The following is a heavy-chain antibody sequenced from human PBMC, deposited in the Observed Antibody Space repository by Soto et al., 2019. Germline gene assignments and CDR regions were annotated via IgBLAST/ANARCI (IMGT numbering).Heavy chain of an antibody. CDR1: GFTFSSYS. D-gene: IGHD3-3*01. CDR3: ARDHVFLDYYYGMDV. J-gene: IGHJ6*02. V-gene: IGHV3-48*01. CDR2: ISSSSSTI. Sequence: EGQLVESGGGLVQPGGSLRLSCAASGFTFSSYSMNWVRQAPGKGLEWVSYISSSSSTIYYADSVKGRFTISRDNAKNSLYLQMNSLRAEDTAVYYCARDHVFLDYYYGMDVWGQGTTVTVSS.